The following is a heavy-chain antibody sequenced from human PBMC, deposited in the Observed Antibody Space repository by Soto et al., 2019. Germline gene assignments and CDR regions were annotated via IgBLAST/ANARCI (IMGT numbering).Heavy chain of an antibody. D-gene: IGHD3-22*01. CDR2: ISAYNGNT. CDR1: GYTFTSYG. Sequence: QVQLVQSGAEVKKPGASVKVSCKASGYTFTSYGISWVRQAPGQGLEWMGWISAYNGNTNYAQKLQGRVTMTTDASTSTAYMELRSLRSDDTAVYSCARDGKYYYDSSGYYYGDDYWCQGTLVTDSS. J-gene: IGHJ4*02. CDR3: ARDGKYYYDSSGYYYGDDY. V-gene: IGHV1-18*01.